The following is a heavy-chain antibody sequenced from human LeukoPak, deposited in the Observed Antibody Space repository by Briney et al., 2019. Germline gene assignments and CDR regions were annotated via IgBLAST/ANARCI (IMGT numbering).Heavy chain of an antibody. CDR3: ARDRGYCSSTSCYGDAFDI. CDR1: GYIFKDYY. J-gene: IGHJ3*02. V-gene: IGHV1-2*02. Sequence: ASVKVSCKASGYIFKDYYIHWMRQAPGQGLEWMGWINPKNGDTNYAQKFQGRVTMTRDTSISTAYMELSRLRSDDTAVYYCARDRGYCSSTSCYGDAFDIWGQGTMVTVSS. CDR2: INPKNGDT. D-gene: IGHD2-2*01.